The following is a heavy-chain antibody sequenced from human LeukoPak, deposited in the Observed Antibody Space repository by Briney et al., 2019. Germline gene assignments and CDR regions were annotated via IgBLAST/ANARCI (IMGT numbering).Heavy chain of an antibody. Sequence: GSLRLSCAASGFTFSSYAMTWVRQAPGKGLEWIGEINHSGSTNYNPSLKSRVTISVDTSKNQFSLKLSSVTAADTAVYYCARGPYYDFWSGYSPRWYYFDYWGQGTLVTVSS. CDR2: INHSGST. CDR3: ARGPYYDFWSGYSPRWYYFDY. CDR1: GFTFSSYA. J-gene: IGHJ4*02. D-gene: IGHD3-3*01. V-gene: IGHV4-34*01.